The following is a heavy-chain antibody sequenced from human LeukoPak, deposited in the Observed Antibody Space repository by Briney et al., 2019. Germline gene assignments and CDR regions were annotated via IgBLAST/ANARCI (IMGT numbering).Heavy chain of an antibody. Sequence: PRGSLRLSCAASGFILSSNYMSWVRQAPGKGLEWVSVIYSDGSIGYADSVKGRFTISRDNSRNTLYLQMSSLRAEDTAVYYCAREGDTAMVNWGQGTLVTVSS. D-gene: IGHD5-18*01. V-gene: IGHV3-53*05. CDR2: IYSDGSI. CDR1: GFILSSNY. J-gene: IGHJ4*02. CDR3: AREGDTAMVN.